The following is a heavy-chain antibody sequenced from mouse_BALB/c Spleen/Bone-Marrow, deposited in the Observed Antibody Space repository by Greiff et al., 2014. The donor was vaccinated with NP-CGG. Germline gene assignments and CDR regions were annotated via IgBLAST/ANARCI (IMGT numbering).Heavy chain of an antibody. Sequence: VQLQQSGAELVRPGASVKLSCKAPGYTFTSYWINWVKQRPGQGLEWIGNIYPSDSYTNYNQKFKDKATLTVDKSSSTAYMQLSSPTSEDSAVYYCTRREGNYTFAYWGQGTLVTVSA. CDR3: TRREGNYTFAY. CDR2: IYPSDSYT. V-gene: IGHV1-69*02. D-gene: IGHD2-1*01. J-gene: IGHJ3*01. CDR1: GYTFTSYW.